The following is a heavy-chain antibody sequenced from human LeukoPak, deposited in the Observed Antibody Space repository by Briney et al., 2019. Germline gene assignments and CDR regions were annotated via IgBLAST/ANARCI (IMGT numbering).Heavy chain of an antibody. CDR3: ARLGGYYDPPGY. CDR1: GGSISSPTYY. Sequence: SETLSLTCTVSGGSISSPTYYWAWIRQPPGKGLEWIGTIHYSGSTFCNPSLKSRVTISVDTSKNQFSLKLSSVTAADTAVYYCARLGGYYDPPGYWGQGTLVTVSS. D-gene: IGHD3-22*01. CDR2: IHYSGST. V-gene: IGHV4-39*01. J-gene: IGHJ4*02.